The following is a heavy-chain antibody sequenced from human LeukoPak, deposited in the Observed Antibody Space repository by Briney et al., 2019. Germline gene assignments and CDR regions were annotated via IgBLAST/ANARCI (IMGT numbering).Heavy chain of an antibody. Sequence: GGSLRLSCAVSGITLSNYGMSTVRQAPGKGLEWLAGISDSGGSTYYADYVKCRFTISRDNPKNTLYLQMNSLRAEDTAVYFCAKRGVVIRVILVGFHKEAYYFESWGQGALVTVSS. CDR3: AKRGVVIRVILVGFHKEAYYFES. J-gene: IGHJ4*02. D-gene: IGHD3/OR15-3a*01. CDR1: GITLSNYG. CDR2: ISDSGGST. V-gene: IGHV3-23*01.